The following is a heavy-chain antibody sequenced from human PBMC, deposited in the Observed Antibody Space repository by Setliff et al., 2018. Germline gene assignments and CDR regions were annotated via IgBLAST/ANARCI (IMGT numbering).Heavy chain of an antibody. V-gene: IGHV4-4*08. CDR3: ARAPHGWSAYCYYYYMDV. D-gene: IGHD2-15*01. J-gene: IGHJ6*03. CDR2: IYTSGST. Sequence: PGGSLRLSCTASGFTFSSYEMNWVRQAPGKGLEWIGRIYTSGSTNYNPSLKSRVTISVDTSKNQFSLKLSSVTAADTAVYYCARAPHGWSAYCYYYYMDVWGKGTTVTVSS. CDR1: GFTFSSYE.